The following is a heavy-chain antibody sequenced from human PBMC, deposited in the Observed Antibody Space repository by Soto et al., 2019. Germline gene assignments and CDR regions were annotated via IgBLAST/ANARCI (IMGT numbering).Heavy chain of an antibody. CDR2: IYYSGGT. CDR1: GGSISSYY. J-gene: IGHJ4*02. Sequence: QLQLQESGPGLVKPSETLSLTCTVSGGSISSYYWSWIRQPPGKGLEWIGYIYYSGGTNYNPSLKIRVTISVDTSNNQFSLKLSSVTAADTAVYYSARRREYCSGGRCWALLDYWGQGTLVTVSS. D-gene: IGHD2-15*01. V-gene: IGHV4-59*08. CDR3: ARRREYCSGGRCWALLDY.